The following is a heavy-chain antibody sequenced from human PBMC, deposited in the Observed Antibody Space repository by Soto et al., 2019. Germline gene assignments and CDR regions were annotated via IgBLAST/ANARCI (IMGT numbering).Heavy chain of an antibody. CDR3: ARAYYYGSGSPPRFDP. D-gene: IGHD3-10*01. CDR2: TYYRSKWYN. CDR1: GDSVSSNSAA. Sequence: SQTLSLTCAISGDSVSSNSAAWNWLRQSPSRGLEWLGRTYYRSKWYNDYAVSVKSRITINPDTSKNQFSLQLNSVTPEDTAVYYCARAYYYGSGSPPRFDPWGQGTLVTVSS. J-gene: IGHJ5*02. V-gene: IGHV6-1*01.